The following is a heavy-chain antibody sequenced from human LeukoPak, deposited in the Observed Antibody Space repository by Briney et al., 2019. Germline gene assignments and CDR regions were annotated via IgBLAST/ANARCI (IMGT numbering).Heavy chain of an antibody. CDR1: GYTFTSYD. V-gene: IGHV1-8*01. D-gene: IGHD6-13*01. J-gene: IGHJ4*02. CDR3: ATDNSRRAAGNFDY. Sequence: ASVKVSCKASGYTFTSYDINWVRQATGQGLEWMGWMNPNSGNTGYAQKFQGRVTMTRNTSISTAYMELSSLRSEDTAVYYCATDNSRRAAGNFDYWGQGTLVTVSS. CDR2: MNPNSGNT.